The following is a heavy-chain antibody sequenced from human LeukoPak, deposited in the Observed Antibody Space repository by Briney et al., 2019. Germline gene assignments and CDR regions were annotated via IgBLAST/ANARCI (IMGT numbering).Heavy chain of an antibody. V-gene: IGHV4-39*01. D-gene: IGHD3-3*01. CDR2: IYYSGST. Sequence: SETLSLTCTVSGGSISSSSYYWGWIRQPPGKGLEWIGSIYYSGSTYYNPSLKSRVTISVDTSKNQFSLKLSSVTAADTAVYYCARRNYDFWSGFPNWFDPWGQGTLATVSS. CDR3: ARRNYDFWSGFPNWFDP. CDR1: GGSISSSSYY. J-gene: IGHJ5*02.